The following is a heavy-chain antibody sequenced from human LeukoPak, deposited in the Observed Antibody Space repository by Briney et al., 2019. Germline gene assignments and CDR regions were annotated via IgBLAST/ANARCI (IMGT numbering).Heavy chain of an antibody. J-gene: IGHJ3*02. D-gene: IGHD3-10*01. CDR3: ARPALMVPDAFDI. CDR2: IYPGDSDT. Sequence: GESLKIYCKGSGYSFTSYWIGWVRQLPGKGLEWMGIIYPGDSDTRYSPSFQGQVTISADKSISTAYLQWSSLKASDTAMYYCARPALMVPDAFDIWGQGTMVTVSS. V-gene: IGHV5-51*01. CDR1: GYSFTSYW.